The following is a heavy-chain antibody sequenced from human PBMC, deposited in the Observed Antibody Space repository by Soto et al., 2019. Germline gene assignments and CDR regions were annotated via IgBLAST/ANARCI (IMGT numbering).Heavy chain of an antibody. CDR1: GGSISSSSHY. V-gene: IGHV4-39*01. J-gene: IGHJ4*02. Sequence: TSETLPHTCTVSGGSISSSSHYWGWIRQPPGRGLECIGTIFYSGNTYYNPSLEGRITMSVDTSKDQFSLKLRSVTAADSAVYFCARLTGSGSYYVNCWGQGTQVTVSS. CDR2: IFYSGNT. CDR3: ARLTGSGSYYVNC. D-gene: IGHD3-10*01.